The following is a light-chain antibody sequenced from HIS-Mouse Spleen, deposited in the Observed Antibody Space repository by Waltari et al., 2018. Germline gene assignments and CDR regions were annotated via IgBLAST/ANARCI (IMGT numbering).Light chain of an antibody. Sequence: SYELTQPPSVSVSPGQTARLTCPGDALPKKFDYWYQQKSCQAPVLFIYEDSKRPSGIPERFYGSSSGTMATLTSSGAQVEDEAYYYCYSTDSSGNHRVFGGGTKLTVL. CDR3: YSTDSSGNHRV. V-gene: IGLV3-10*01. CDR1: ALPKKF. J-gene: IGLJ2*01. CDR2: EDS.